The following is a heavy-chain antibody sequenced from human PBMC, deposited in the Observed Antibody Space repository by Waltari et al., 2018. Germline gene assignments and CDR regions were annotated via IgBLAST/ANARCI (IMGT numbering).Heavy chain of an antibody. CDR3: ATVPPTYGDSRGAFDM. Sequence: EVQLVESGGGLIQPGRSLRLSCVASGLRFEDHAMHWVRQAPGKGLECVAGISLNGCQIEYADSVKGLFTISRDHAKTSLFLQMNSLRRSDTALYYCATVPPTYGDSRGAFDMWGHGTVVTVSS. V-gene: IGHV3-9*01. CDR1: GLRFEDHA. D-gene: IGHD4-17*01. CDR2: ISLNGCQI. J-gene: IGHJ3*02.